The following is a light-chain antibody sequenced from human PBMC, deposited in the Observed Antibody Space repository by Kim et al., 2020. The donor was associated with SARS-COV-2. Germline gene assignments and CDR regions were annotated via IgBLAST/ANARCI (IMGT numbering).Light chain of an antibody. CDR3: QQYGRSPDT. V-gene: IGKV3-20*01. J-gene: IGKJ2*01. Sequence: EIVLTQSPGTLSLSPGERATLSCRASQSVISDYLAWFQQKPGQAPRLLIYGASSRATGIPDRFSGSGSGTDFTLTISRLEPEDFAVYYCQQYGRSPDTFGQGTNLEI. CDR1: QSVISDY. CDR2: GAS.